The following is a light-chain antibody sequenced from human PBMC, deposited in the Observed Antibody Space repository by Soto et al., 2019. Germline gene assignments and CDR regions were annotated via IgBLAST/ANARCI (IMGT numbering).Light chain of an antibody. V-gene: IGKV3-11*01. CDR3: QQRTIWPLT. J-gene: IGKJ4*01. Sequence: EIVLTQSPATLSLSPGERATLSCRASQSVTKYLSWYQQKPGQAPRLLIYDASNRATGIPARFSGSGSGTDFTPTISGLEPEDVAVYYCQQRTIWPLTLGGGTKVEIK. CDR1: QSVTKY. CDR2: DAS.